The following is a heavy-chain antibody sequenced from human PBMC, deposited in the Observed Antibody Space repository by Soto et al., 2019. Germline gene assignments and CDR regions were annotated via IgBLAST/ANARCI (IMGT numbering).Heavy chain of an antibody. Sequence: GQSLKISCKGSGYNFAVYWIAWVRQMPGKGLELMGIIYPSDSDTRYRPSFQGQVTISADKSISSAYLQWSSLRASDTAMYYCARGGVSTRTFDYWGQGTPVTVSS. J-gene: IGHJ4*02. CDR3: ARGGVSTRTFDY. CDR2: IYPSDSDT. CDR1: GYNFAVYW. D-gene: IGHD3-3*01. V-gene: IGHV5-51*01.